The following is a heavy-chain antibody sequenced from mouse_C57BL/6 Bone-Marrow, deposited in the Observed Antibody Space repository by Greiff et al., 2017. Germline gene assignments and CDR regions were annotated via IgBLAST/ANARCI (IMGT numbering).Heavy chain of an antibody. Sequence: VQLQQSGAELVRPGASVTLSCKASGYTFTDYEMHWVKQTPVHGLEWIGAIDPETGGTAYNQKFKGKAILTADKSSSTAYMELRSLTSEDSAVYYCTSCPYYYGSSPYYAMDYWGQGTSVTVS. CDR2: IDPETGGT. CDR3: TSCPYYYGSSPYYAMDY. CDR1: GYTFTDYE. V-gene: IGHV1-15*01. J-gene: IGHJ4*01. D-gene: IGHD1-1*01.